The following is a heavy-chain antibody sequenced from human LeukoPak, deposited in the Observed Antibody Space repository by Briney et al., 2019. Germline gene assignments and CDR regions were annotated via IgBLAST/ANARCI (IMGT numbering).Heavy chain of an antibody. Sequence: ASVKVSCKVSGYTLTELSMHWVRQAPGKGLEWMGGFDPEDGETIYAQKFQGRVTMTEDTSTGTAYMELSSLRSEDTAVYYCATSLVHYYDSSGPDYWGQGTLVTVSS. CDR2: FDPEDGET. CDR1: GYTLTELS. CDR3: ATSLVHYYDSSGPDY. J-gene: IGHJ4*02. D-gene: IGHD3-22*01. V-gene: IGHV1-24*01.